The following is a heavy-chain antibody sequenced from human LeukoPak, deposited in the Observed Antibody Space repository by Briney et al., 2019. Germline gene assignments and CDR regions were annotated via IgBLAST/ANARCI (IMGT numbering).Heavy chain of an antibody. Sequence: SDTLSLTCTVSGGSISSGPYSWAWIRQPLGKGLEWIGYIYHSGSASYNPSLMSRLTISVDTSKNQFSLKLSSVTAADTAVYYRARAKDSSGYYSLYYFDNWGQGTLVTVSS. CDR1: GGSISSGPYS. CDR2: IYHSGSA. D-gene: IGHD3-22*01. CDR3: ARAKDSSGYYSLYYFDN. V-gene: IGHV4-30-4*07. J-gene: IGHJ4*02.